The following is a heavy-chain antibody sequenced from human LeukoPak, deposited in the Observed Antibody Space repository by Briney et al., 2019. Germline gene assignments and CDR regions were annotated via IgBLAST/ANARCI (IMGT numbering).Heavy chain of an antibody. J-gene: IGHJ4*02. CDR3: ARVSYYDSSGYYFLSYVDY. Sequence: PGGSLRLACAVSGFIVSSNYMSWVRQAPGKGLEWVSVIYSGGSTYYADSVKGRFTISRDNSKNTLYLQMNSLGAEDTAVYYCARVSYYDSSGYYFLSYVDYWGQGTLVTVSS. CDR2: IYSGGST. D-gene: IGHD3-22*01. CDR1: GFIVSSNY. V-gene: IGHV3-53*01.